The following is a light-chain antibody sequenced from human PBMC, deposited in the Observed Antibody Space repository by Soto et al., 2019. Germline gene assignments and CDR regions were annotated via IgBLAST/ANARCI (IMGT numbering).Light chain of an antibody. V-gene: IGLV2-11*01. J-gene: IGLJ1*01. CDR2: DVT. CDR3: CSYEGTYTFG. CDR1: SSDVGGYNY. Sequence: QSALTQPRSVSGSPGESVTISCTGTSSDVGGYNYVSWYQQQPDKAPKLMIYDVTKRPSGVPDRFSGSKSDNTASLTISGLQAEDEADYYCCSYEGTYTFGFGTGTKVTVL.